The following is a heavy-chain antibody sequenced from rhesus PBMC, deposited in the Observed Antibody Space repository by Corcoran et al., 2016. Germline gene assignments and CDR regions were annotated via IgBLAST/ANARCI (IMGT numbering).Heavy chain of an antibody. V-gene: IGHV4-80*01. Sequence: VQLQESGPGLLKPSETLSLTCAVSDASPSGYSWSWIRQPPGKGLAWVADINGKTGDTYYTPHLKSRVPISKDASKNQLSLHFKAVTAADTAVYVCAGGWIPLQLYYWGQGVLVTVSS. CDR1: DASPSGYS. CDR3: AGGWIPLQLYY. D-gene: IGHD5-12*01. CDR2: INGKTGDT. J-gene: IGHJ4*01.